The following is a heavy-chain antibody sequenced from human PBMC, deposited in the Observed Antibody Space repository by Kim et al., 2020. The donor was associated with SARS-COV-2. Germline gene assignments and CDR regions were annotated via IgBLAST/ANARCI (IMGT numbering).Heavy chain of an antibody. Sequence: GSLRLSCAASGLTFSSYWMSWVRQAPGQGLECVATIKPDGSQKYYVDSVKARFTISKDNAKNSLYLQMDSLRAEDTAVYYCATQFGRPDHYWGQGTLGT. V-gene: IGHV3-7*01. CDR1: GLTFSSYW. CDR3: ATQFGRPDHY. CDR2: IKPDGSQK. J-gene: IGHJ4*02. D-gene: IGHD3-10*01.